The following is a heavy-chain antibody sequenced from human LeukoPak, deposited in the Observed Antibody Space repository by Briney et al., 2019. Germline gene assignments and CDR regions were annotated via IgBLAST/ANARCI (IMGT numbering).Heavy chain of an antibody. CDR1: GFTFSSYF. J-gene: IGHJ4*02. Sequence: PGGSLRLSCAASGFTFSSYFMHWVRQAPGRGLEWVAVIFFDGSNKYYADSVKGRFTISRDNSKNTLYLQMNSLRPEDTAVYYCAKDLSGGWCIDYWGQGTLVTVSS. CDR2: IFFDGSNK. CDR3: AKDLSGGWCIDY. V-gene: IGHV3-30-3*01. D-gene: IGHD6-19*01.